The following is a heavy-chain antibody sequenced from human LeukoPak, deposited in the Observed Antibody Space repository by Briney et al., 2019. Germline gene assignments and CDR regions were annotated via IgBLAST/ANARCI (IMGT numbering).Heavy chain of an antibody. Sequence: AGGSLRLSCAASGFTFSSYWMSWVRQAPGKGLEWVANIKQDGSEKYYVDSVKGRFTISRDNAKNSLYLQMNSLRAEDTAVYYCAREFRWLVPAFDYWGQGTLVTVSS. CDR1: GFTFSSYW. CDR2: IKQDGSEK. V-gene: IGHV3-7*03. CDR3: AREFRWLVPAFDY. D-gene: IGHD6-19*01. J-gene: IGHJ4*02.